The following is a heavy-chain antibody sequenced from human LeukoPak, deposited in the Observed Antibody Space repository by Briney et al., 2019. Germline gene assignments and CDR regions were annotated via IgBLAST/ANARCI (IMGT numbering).Heavy chain of an antibody. CDR3: AKGNYGDYENHGYFDY. V-gene: IGHV3-23*01. Sequence: GGSLRLSCAASGFTFSRYAMSWVRQAPGKGLEWVSAISGSGGSPYYADSVKGRFTISRDNSKNTLYLQMNSLRAEDTAVYYCAKGNYGDYENHGYFDYWGQGTLVTVSS. J-gene: IGHJ4*02. D-gene: IGHD4-17*01. CDR2: ISGSGGSP. CDR1: GFTFSRYA.